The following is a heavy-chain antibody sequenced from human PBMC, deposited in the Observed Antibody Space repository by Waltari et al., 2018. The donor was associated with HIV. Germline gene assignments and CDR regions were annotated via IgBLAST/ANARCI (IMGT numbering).Heavy chain of an antibody. D-gene: IGHD3-22*01. CDR3: ARGGYYYDISGYYHY. CDR2: IWYDGENK. Sequence: QVQLVESGGGVVKPGGSLRLSCARSGFTFSNFAMPCVRQAPGKGLEWVAVIWYDGENKYYADSVKGRFTISRDNSKNTLYLQMNSLRVEDTAVYYCARGGYYYDISGYYHYWGQGTLVTVSS. CDR1: GFTFSNFA. V-gene: IGHV3-33*01. J-gene: IGHJ4*02.